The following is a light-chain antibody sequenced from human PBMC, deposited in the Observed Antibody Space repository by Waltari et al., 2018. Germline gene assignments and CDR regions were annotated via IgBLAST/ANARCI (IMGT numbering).Light chain of an antibody. CDR3: AVWDDSLTGSWV. Sequence: QSVLTQPPSASGHPGQRVTISCSGSKSNIGSNYVHWYQQFPGTAPKLLSYRNDQRPSGVPDRFSGSRSGTSASLAISGLRSGDEADYYCAVWDDSLTGSWVFGGGTKVTVL. V-gene: IGLV1-47*01. CDR1: KSNIGSNY. J-gene: IGLJ3*02. CDR2: RND.